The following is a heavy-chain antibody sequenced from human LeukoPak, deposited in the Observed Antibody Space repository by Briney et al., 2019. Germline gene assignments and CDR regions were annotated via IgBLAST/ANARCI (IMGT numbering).Heavy chain of an antibody. D-gene: IGHD3-9*01. CDR2: IYYSGST. J-gene: IGHJ4*02. Sequence: PSETLSLTCTVSGGSISSSSYYWGWIRQPPGKGLEWIGSIYYSGSTYYNPSLKSRVTISVDTSKNQFSLKLSSVTAADTAVYYCARGLRYFDWLVASMGGYFDYWGQGTLVTVSS. V-gene: IGHV4-39*07. CDR1: GGSISSSSYY. CDR3: ARGLRYFDWLVASMGGYFDY.